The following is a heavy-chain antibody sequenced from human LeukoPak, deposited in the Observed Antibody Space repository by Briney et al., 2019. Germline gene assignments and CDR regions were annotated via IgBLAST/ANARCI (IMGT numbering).Heavy chain of an antibody. D-gene: IGHD5-12*01. CDR1: GFTFRSYN. Sequence: GGSLRLSCTASGFTFRSYNMNGVREAPGKGLEGVSSFTAYSGASIYYADSVSGRFTISRDNDKNSLYLQINSLRAEDTAVYYCARGTYSGYDSSFDYWGQGTLVTVSS. CDR3: ARGTYSGYDSSFDY. V-gene: IGHV3-21*01. J-gene: IGHJ4*02. CDR2: FTAYSGASI.